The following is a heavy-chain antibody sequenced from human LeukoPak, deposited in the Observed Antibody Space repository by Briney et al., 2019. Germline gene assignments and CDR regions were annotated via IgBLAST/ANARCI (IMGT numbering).Heavy chain of an antibody. D-gene: IGHD3-3*01. J-gene: IGHJ4*02. V-gene: IGHV2-5*02. Sequence: SGPTLVNPTQTLTLTCTFSGFSLSTSGVGVGWIRQPPGKALEWLALIYWDDDKRYSPSLKSRLTITKDTSKNQVVLTMTNMDPVDTATYYCAANYPETYYDFWSGYYYFDYWGQGTLVTVSS. CDR1: GFSLSTSGVG. CDR2: IYWDDDK. CDR3: AANYPETYYDFWSGYYYFDY.